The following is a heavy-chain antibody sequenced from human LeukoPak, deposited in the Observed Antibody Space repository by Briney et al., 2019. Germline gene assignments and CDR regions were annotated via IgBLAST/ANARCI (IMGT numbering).Heavy chain of an antibody. D-gene: IGHD1-26*01. CDR2: ISAYNGNT. J-gene: IGHJ3*02. Sequence: GASVKVSCKASGYTFTSYGISWVRQAPGQGLEWMGWISAYNGNTNYAQKLQGRVTMTTDTSTSTAYMELRSLRSDDTAVYYCARDRDRVGATLSDAFDIWGQGTMVTVSS. CDR1: GYTFTSYG. CDR3: ARDRDRVGATLSDAFDI. V-gene: IGHV1-18*01.